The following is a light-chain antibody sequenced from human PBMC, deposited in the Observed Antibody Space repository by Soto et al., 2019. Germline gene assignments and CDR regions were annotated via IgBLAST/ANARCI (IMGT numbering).Light chain of an antibody. CDR2: EVS. J-gene: IGLJ1*01. CDR3: SSYTSNTTQYV. V-gene: IGLV2-14*01. CDR1: SSDVGGYNY. Sequence: HSVLTQPASVSGSPGQSITISCTGTSSDVGGYNYVSWYQHHPGKAPKLMIFEVSYRPSGVSNRFSGSKSGNTDSLTISGLQAEDEADYYCSSYTSNTTQYVFGTGTKVTVL.